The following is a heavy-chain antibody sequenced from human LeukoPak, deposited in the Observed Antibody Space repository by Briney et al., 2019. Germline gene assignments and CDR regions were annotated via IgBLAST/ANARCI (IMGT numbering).Heavy chain of an antibody. D-gene: IGHD3-10*01. CDR3: ARGYGSGSYSYIQYNWFDP. Sequence: GASVKVSCKASGGTFSSYAISWVRQAPGQGLEWMGRIIPIFGIANYAQKFQGRVTITADESTSTAYMELSSLRSEDTAVYYCARGYGSGSYSYIQYNWFDPWGQGTWSPSPQ. CDR1: GGTFSSYA. V-gene: IGHV1-69*13. CDR2: IIPIFGIA. J-gene: IGHJ5*02.